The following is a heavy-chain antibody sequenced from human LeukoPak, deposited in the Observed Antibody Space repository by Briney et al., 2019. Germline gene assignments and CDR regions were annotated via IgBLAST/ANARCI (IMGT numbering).Heavy chain of an antibody. D-gene: IGHD6-6*01. CDR3: ARGRSRIAARLVAFDI. CDR1: GGSFSGYY. V-gene: IGHV4-34*01. CDR2: INHSGST. Sequence: SETLSLTWAVYGGSFSGYYWSWIRQPPGKGLEWIGEINHSGSTNYNPSLKSRVTISVDTSKNQFSLKLSSVTAADTALYYCARGRSRIAARLVAFDIWGQGTMVTVSS. J-gene: IGHJ3*02.